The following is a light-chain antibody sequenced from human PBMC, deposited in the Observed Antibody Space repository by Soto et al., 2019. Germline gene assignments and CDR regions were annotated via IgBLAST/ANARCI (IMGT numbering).Light chain of an antibody. CDR1: QTISSNY. CDR3: QQYGSGT. J-gene: IGKJ1*01. Sequence: EIVLTQSPGTLSVSPGERVTLSCRASQTISSNYLAWYQQKPGQAHSLLIYGTSSRATGIPNRFSGSGSGTDFTLTISRLEPEDSAIYYCQQYGSGTFGQGTKVEIK. V-gene: IGKV3-20*01. CDR2: GTS.